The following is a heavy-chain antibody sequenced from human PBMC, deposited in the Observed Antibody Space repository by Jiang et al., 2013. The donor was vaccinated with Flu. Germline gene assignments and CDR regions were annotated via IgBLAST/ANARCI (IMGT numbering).Heavy chain of an antibody. CDR2: IYYSGST. Sequence: PGLVKPSETLSLTCTVSGVSISSTTYFWGWIRQPPGKGPEWIGNIYYSGSTEYNPSLKSRVAMSEDTSKNQFFLKLRSVTAADTAVYYCARQIPVVSVTRGYFDNWGQGILVTVSS. V-gene: IGHV4-39*01. CDR1: GVSISSTTYF. D-gene: IGHD2-8*02. CDR3: ARQIPVVSVTRGYFDN. J-gene: IGHJ4*02.